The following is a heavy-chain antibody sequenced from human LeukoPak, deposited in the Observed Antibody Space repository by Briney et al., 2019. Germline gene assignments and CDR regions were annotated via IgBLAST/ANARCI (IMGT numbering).Heavy chain of an antibody. CDR3: ASASSHRIAAGGDY. CDR2: ISYEGSRT. Sequence: PGRSLTLSCAASGFTFNGFAMHWVRQAPGKGLEWVALISYEGSRTYYGDPVKGRFTISRDNAKNTLYLQMNSLRAEDTAVYYCASASSHRIAAGGDYWGQGTLVTVSS. J-gene: IGHJ4*02. CDR1: GFTFNGFA. V-gene: IGHV3-30*04. D-gene: IGHD6-13*01.